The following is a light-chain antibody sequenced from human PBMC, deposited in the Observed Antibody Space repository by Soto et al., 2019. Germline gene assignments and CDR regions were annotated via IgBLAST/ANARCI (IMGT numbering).Light chain of an antibody. J-gene: IGLJ1*01. CDR3: QSYDRGLTAYV. V-gene: IGLV1-40*01. CDR2: GND. CDR1: SSNIGAGYE. Sequence: QSVLTQSPSVSGAPGQRVTISCTGTSSNIGAGYEVHWYHQLPGTAPKFLVSGNDNRPSGVPDRLSAAKSGTSGSLAITGLKAEDEGQYYGQSYDRGLTAYVFGTGTKLTVL.